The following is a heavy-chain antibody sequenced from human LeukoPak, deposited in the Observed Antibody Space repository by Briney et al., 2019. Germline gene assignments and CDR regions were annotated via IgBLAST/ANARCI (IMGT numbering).Heavy chain of an antibody. CDR3: ARGVQQWLVLGNAFDI. D-gene: IGHD6-19*01. CDR2: IYTSGST. CDR1: GGSFSGYY. Sequence: SETLSLTCAVYGGSFSGYYWSWIRQPAGKGLEWIGRIYTSGSTNYNPSLKSRVTISVDTSKNQFSLKLSSVTAADTAFYYCARGVQQWLVLGNAFDIWGQGTMVTVSS. V-gene: IGHV4-59*10. J-gene: IGHJ3*02.